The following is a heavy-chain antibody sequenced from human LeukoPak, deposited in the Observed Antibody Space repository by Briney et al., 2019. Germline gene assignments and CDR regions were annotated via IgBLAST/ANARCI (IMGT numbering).Heavy chain of an antibody. CDR2: IQQDGSRK. J-gene: IGHJ4*02. Sequence: TGGSLRLSCAASGFTFGGYWMSWVRQALGKGLEWVANIQQDGSRKYYVDSVRGRFTISRDNAESSMYLQMNSLRAEDTAVYYCARDTENTDIWSGYAYWGQGALVTVSS. CDR1: GFTFGGYW. V-gene: IGHV3-7*01. D-gene: IGHD3-3*01. CDR3: ARDTENTDIWSGYAY.